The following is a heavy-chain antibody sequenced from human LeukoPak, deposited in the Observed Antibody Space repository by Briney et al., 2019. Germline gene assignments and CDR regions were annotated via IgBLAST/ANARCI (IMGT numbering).Heavy chain of an antibody. D-gene: IGHD2-15*01. J-gene: IGHJ6*02. CDR1: GFTFSSYA. CDR3: ARYCSGGSCYFGYGMDV. Sequence: PGGSLRLSCAASGFTFSSYAMSWVRQAPGKGLEWVSAISGSGGSTYYADSVKGRFTISRDNSKNTLYLQMNSLRAEDTAVYYCARYCSGGSCYFGYGMDVWGQGTTVTVSS. V-gene: IGHV3-23*01. CDR2: ISGSGGST.